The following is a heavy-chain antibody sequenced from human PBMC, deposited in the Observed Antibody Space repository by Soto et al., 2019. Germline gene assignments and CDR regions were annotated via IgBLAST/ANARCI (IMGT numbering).Heavy chain of an antibody. CDR3: ARGRGVVIPAGTPDAFDV. J-gene: IGHJ3*01. D-gene: IGHD6-13*01. Sequence: GASVKVSCKASGYTFNKYGFNWVRQAPGQGLEWMGRISAFNDYTNLAQKFQGRITLTTDASTNTAYMELQILRSGDTAMYYCARGRGVVIPAGTPDAFDVWGQGTMVTVS. CDR2: ISAFNDYT. V-gene: IGHV1-18*01. CDR1: GYTFNKYG.